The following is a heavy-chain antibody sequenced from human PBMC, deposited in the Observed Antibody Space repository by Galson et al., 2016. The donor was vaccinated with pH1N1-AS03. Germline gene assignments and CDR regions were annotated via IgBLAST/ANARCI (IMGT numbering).Heavy chain of an antibody. D-gene: IGHD4-23*01. J-gene: IGHJ4*02. CDR3: ARDVGGHDDY. V-gene: IGHV3-74*01. CDR2: INEDGSTT. CDR1: GFTFSRYW. Sequence: LRLSCAASGFTFSRYWMHWVRQAPGKGLVWVSHINEDGSTTRYADSVKGRFTISRDNSESTLYLQMNSLGDDDTAVYYCARDVGGHDDYWGQGTLVTVSS.